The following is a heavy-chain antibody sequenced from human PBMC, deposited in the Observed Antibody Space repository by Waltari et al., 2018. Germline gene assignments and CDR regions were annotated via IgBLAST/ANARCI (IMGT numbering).Heavy chain of an antibody. CDR1: GFTFSSSW. J-gene: IGHJ4*02. Sequence: EVQLVESGGGLVQPGGSLRLSCAASGFTFSSSWMSWVRQAPGKGLEWVANIKQDGSQKYYVDSVKGQCTISRDNARNSVYLQMNSLRADDTAVYYCARIGYSSSCFDYWGQGTLVIVSS. D-gene: IGHD6-13*01. V-gene: IGHV3-7*03. CDR2: IKQDGSQK. CDR3: ARIGYSSSCFDY.